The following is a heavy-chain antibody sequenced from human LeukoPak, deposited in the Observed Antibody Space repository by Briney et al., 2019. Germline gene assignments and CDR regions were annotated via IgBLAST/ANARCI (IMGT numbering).Heavy chain of an antibody. CDR2: IRGSGGST. Sequence: GGSLRLSCAASGFTFSSYAMSWVRQAPGKGLEWVSAIRGSGGSTYYADSVKGRFTISRDNSKNTLYLQMNSLRAEDTAVYYCAKDAVYRRDYYDSSGYFDYWGQGTLVTVSS. D-gene: IGHD3-22*01. V-gene: IGHV3-23*01. J-gene: IGHJ4*02. CDR3: AKDAVYRRDYYDSSGYFDY. CDR1: GFTFSSYA.